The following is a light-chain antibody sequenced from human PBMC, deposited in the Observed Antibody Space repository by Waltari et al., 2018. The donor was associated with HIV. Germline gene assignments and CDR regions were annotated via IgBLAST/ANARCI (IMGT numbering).Light chain of an antibody. CDR2: LGA. V-gene: IGKV2-28*01. Sequence: DIVLTQSPLYLAVTPGEPASISCRSSQSLLHSNGYNYLDWYLQKPGQSPQLLIFLGANRASGVPDRFSGSGSGTEFIWKISRVEAEDVGHYYCMQALQTPLTFGGGTKVEIK. J-gene: IGKJ4*01. CDR3: MQALQTPLT. CDR1: QSLLHSNGYNY.